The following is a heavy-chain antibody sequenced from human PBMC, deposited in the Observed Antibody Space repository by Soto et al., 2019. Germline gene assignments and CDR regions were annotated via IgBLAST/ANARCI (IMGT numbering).Heavy chain of an antibody. V-gene: IGHV3-73*01. D-gene: IGHD3-3*01. J-gene: IGHJ6*03. Sequence: GGSLRLSCAASGFTFSGSAMHWVRQASGKGLEWVGRIRSKANSYATAYAASVKGRFTISRDDSKKTAYLQMNSLKTEDTAVYYCTRHGPSGTIFGVVIDYYYMDVWGKGTTVTVSS. CDR3: TRHGPSGTIFGVVIDYYYMDV. CDR1: GFTFSGSA. CDR2: IRSKANSYAT.